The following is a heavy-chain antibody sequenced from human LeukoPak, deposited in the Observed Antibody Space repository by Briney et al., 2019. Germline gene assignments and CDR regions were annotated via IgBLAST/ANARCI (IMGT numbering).Heavy chain of an antibody. CDR1: GGTFSSYA. J-gene: IGHJ4*02. CDR2: IIPIFGTA. CDR3: ARSVVAAPWPFDY. V-gene: IGHV1-69*01. Sequence: SVKVSCKASGGTFSSYAISWVRQAPGQGLEWMGGIIPIFGTANYAQEFQGRVTITADESTSTAYMELSSLRSEDTAVYYCARSVVAAPWPFDYWGQGTLVTVSS. D-gene: IGHD2-15*01.